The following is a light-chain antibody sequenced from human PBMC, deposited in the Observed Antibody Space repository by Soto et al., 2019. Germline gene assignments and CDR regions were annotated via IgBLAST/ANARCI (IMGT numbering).Light chain of an antibody. Sequence: IVLTQSPGTLSLSPGERATLSCRASQSFSSTYLAWYQQKPGQAPRLRIYGASSRATGIPDRFSGGGSGTDFSLTISRLDPEDFAVYYCQQYSSSPITFGQGTRLEIK. V-gene: IGKV3-20*01. CDR3: QQYSSSPIT. J-gene: IGKJ5*01. CDR1: QSFSSTY. CDR2: GAS.